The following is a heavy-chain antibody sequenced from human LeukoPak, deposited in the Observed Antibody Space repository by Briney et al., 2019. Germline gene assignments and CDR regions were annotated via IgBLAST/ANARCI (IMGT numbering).Heavy chain of an antibody. CDR2: IYYSGST. V-gene: IGHV4-31*03. Sequence: SETLSLTCTVSGGSISSGGYYWSWIRQHPGKGLEWIGYIYYSGSTYYNPSLKSRVTISVDTSKNQFSLKLTSVTAADTAVYYCARRDYTYGYFDYWGQGTLVTVSS. CDR3: ARRDYTYGYFDY. J-gene: IGHJ4*02. D-gene: IGHD5-18*01. CDR1: GGSISSGGYY.